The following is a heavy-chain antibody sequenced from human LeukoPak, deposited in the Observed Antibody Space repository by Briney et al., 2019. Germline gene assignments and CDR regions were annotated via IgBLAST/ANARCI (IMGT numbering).Heavy chain of an antibody. CDR2: ISHDGSNK. CDR1: GFTFSSYA. J-gene: IGHJ3*02. CDR3: AREGSGTGSYYKAFDI. V-gene: IGHV3-30*01. Sequence: GGSLRLSCAASGFTFSSYAMHWVRQAPGKGLEWVAVISHDGSNKYYADSVKGRFTISRDNSKNTLYLQMNSLRAEDTAVYYCAREGSGTGSYYKAFDIWGQGTMVTVSS. D-gene: IGHD1-26*01.